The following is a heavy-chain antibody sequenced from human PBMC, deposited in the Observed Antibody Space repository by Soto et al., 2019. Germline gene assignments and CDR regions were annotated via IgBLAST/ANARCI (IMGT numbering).Heavy chain of an antibody. J-gene: IGHJ4*02. CDR1: GGSISSYY. CDR2: IYYSGST. CDR3: ASNSYVYTFYDY. Sequence: SETLSLTCTVSGGSISSYYWSWIRQPPGKGLEWIGYIYYSGSTNYNPSLKSRVTISVDTSKNQFSLKLSSVTAANTAVYYCASNSYVYTFYDYWGQGTLATVSS. V-gene: IGHV4-59*08. D-gene: IGHD5-18*01.